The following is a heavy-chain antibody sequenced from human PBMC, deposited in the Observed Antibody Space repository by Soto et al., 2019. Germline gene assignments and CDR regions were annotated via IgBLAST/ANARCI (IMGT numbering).Heavy chain of an antibody. J-gene: IGHJ4*02. CDR1: GFTFSSYG. V-gene: IGHV3-30*18. Sequence: PVGSLRLSCAASGFTFSSYGMHWVRQAPGKGLEWVAVISYDGSNKYYADSVKGRFTISRDNSKNTLYLQMNSLRAEDTAVYYCAKPAVAVAGPHFDYWGQGTLVTVSS. CDR2: ISYDGSNK. CDR3: AKPAVAVAGPHFDY. D-gene: IGHD6-19*01.